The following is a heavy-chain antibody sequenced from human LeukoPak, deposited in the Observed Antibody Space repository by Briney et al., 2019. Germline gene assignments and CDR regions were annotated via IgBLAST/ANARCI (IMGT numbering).Heavy chain of an antibody. D-gene: IGHD4-17*01. CDR1: GYTFTSYG. CDR3: ARDEDYGDYVYFDY. V-gene: IGHV1-18*01. CDR2: ISAYNGNT. J-gene: IGHJ4*02. Sequence: ASVKVSCKASGYTFTSYGISWVRQAPGQGLEWMGWISAYNGNTNYAQKLQGRVTMTTDTSTSTAYRELRSLRSDDTAVYYCARDEDYGDYVYFDYWGQGTLVTVSS.